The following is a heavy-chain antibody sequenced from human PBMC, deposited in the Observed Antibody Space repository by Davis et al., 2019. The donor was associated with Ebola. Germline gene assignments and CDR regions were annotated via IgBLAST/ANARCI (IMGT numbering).Heavy chain of an antibody. J-gene: IGHJ6*02. D-gene: IGHD3-22*01. CDR1: GYTFTSYG. CDR3: AREFYYDSSGYYFYYYGMDV. Sequence: AASVKVSCKASGYTFTSYGITWVRQAPGQGLEWMGWINPHNGNTNYAQKLQGRVTMTTDTSTSTAYMELRSLRSDDTAVYYCAREFYYDSSGYYFYYYGMDVWGQGTTVTVSS. CDR2: INPHNGNT. V-gene: IGHV1-18*04.